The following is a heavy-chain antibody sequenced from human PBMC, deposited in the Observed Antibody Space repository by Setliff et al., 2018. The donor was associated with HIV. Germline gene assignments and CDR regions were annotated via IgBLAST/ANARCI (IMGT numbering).Heavy chain of an antibody. CDR1: GGTFSSYA. Sequence: SVKVSCKASGGTFSSYAISWARQAPGQGLEWMGGIIPIFGTANYAQKFQGRVTITTDESTSTAYMELSSLRSEDTAVYYCARGGNYYGSGSYAELLDYWGQGTLVTVSS. D-gene: IGHD3-10*01. CDR2: IIPIFGTA. CDR3: ARGGNYYGSGSYAELLDY. J-gene: IGHJ4*02. V-gene: IGHV1-69*05.